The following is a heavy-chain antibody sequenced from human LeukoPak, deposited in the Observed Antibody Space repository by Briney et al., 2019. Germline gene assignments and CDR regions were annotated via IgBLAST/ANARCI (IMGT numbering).Heavy chain of an antibody. J-gene: IGHJ5*01. CDR3: AKNYYDSSGYYNWFDS. D-gene: IGHD3-22*01. CDR2: ISGSGSSK. CDR1: GFIFSSYA. Sequence: PGGSLRLSCAASGFIFSSYAMNWVRQAPGKGLEWVSGISGSGSSKYYLDSVKGRFTISRDNYKNTLYLQMNSLRAEDTAVYYCAKNYYDSSGYYNWFDSWGQGTLVTVSS. V-gene: IGHV3-23*01.